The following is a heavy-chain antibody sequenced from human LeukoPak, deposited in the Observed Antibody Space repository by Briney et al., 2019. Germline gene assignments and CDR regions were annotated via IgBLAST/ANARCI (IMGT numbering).Heavy chain of an antibody. Sequence: PGRSLRLSCAASGFTFSSYAMHWVRQAPGKGLEWVAVISYDGSNKYYADSVKGRFTISRDNSKNTLYLQMNSLRAEDTAVYYCAKDRNDYGDSDFDYWGQGTLVTVSS. V-gene: IGHV3-30-3*01. D-gene: IGHD4-17*01. CDR1: GFTFSSYA. CDR2: ISYDGSNK. CDR3: AKDRNDYGDSDFDY. J-gene: IGHJ4*02.